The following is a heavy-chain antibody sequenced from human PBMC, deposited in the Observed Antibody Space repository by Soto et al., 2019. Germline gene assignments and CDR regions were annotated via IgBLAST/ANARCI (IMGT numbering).Heavy chain of an antibody. V-gene: IGHV1-8*01. J-gene: IGHJ2*01. CDR2: MNPNSGDT. Sequence: ASVKVSCKASRYTFISYDINWVRQAPGQGLEWMGWMNPNSGDTVYAQKFQGRVTVTRNTSLSTAYMELSSLRSEDTAIYYCARARGYGGYDLGYWGRGTLVTVS. D-gene: IGHD5-12*01. CDR1: RYTFISYD. CDR3: ARARGYGGYDLGY.